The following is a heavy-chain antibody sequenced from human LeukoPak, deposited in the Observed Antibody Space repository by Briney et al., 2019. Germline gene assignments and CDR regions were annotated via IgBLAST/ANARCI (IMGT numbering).Heavy chain of an antibody. CDR1: GYSIVTGYY. V-gene: IGHV4-38-2*01. CDR3: ARLYWGLGAFDI. CDR2: IYHNEST. Sequence: SETLSLTCAVSGYSIVTGYYWAWIRQPPGKGLGWFGSIYHNESTYYNPSLKSRVTISVDTSKNQFSLKLSSVTAADTAVYYCARLYWGLGAFDIWGQGTMVTVSS. J-gene: IGHJ3*02. D-gene: IGHD3-16*01.